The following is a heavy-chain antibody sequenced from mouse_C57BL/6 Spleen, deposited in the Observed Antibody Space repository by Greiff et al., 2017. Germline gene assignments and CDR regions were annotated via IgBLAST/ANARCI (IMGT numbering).Heavy chain of an antibody. D-gene: IGHD1-1*01. CDR1: GYTFTGYW. CDR3: ASSNGSSYVAMDY. V-gene: IGHV1-9*01. J-gene: IGHJ4*01. CDR2: ILPGSGST. Sequence: QVQLQQSGAELMKPGASVKLSCKASGYTFTGYWIEWVKQRPGHGLEWIGEILPGSGSTNYNEKFKGKATFTADTSSNTAYMERSSLTAEDSAIYYCASSNGSSYVAMDYWGQGTSVTVSS.